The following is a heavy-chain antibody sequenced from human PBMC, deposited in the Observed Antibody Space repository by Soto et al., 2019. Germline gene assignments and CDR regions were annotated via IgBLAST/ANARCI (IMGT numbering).Heavy chain of an antibody. CDR2: TYHTGTA. J-gene: IGHJ4*02. V-gene: IGHV4-30-2*01. Sequence: SIISACYSYTCLRQPPGKGLEWVGHTYHTGTAYYSPSLKSRVTISVDTSKNQFSLKPASATAADTAVYYCASDRRSYYSDGSGLDFWGQGTLVT. D-gene: IGHD3-22*01. CDR3: ASDRRSYYSDGSGLDF. CDR1: SIISACYS.